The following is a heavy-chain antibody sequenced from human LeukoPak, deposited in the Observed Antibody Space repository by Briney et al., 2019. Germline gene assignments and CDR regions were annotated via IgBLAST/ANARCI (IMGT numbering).Heavy chain of an antibody. D-gene: IGHD6-19*01. CDR1: GGPFSTYA. J-gene: IGHJ5*02. V-gene: IGHV1-69*04. Sequence: GSSVKVSCKASGGPFSTYAISRVRQAPGQGLEWMGRIVPIHGLTHYAQKFQGRVTITADKLTNTVYMELSSLRSEDTAVYYCARAIAIAVAGSCWFDPWGQGTLVTVSS. CDR2: IVPIHGLT. CDR3: ARAIAIAVAGSCWFDP.